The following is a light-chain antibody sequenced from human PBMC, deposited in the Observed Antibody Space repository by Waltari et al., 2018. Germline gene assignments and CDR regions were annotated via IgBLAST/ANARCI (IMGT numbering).Light chain of an antibody. CDR3: HQYYRSPT. CDR2: WAS. J-gene: IGKJ4*01. V-gene: IGKV4-1*01. CDR1: QSLFYSSQHRNY. Sequence: DFIMPHSLASLSASRPQMATNDCKSSQSLFYSSQHRNYLAWYQQKPGQSPTLLIYWASTRESGVPDRFSGSGSGTDFTLTISSLQAGDVAVYYCHQYYRSPTVGGGTKVEIK.